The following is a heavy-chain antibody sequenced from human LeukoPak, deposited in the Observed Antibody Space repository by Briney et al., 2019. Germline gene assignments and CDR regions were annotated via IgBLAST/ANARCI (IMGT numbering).Heavy chain of an antibody. CDR1: GFTFSSNW. CDR2: ICYDGSNK. Sequence: GGSLRLSCVASGFTFSSNWMSWVRQAPGKGLEWVALICYDGSNKYYTDSVKGRLTISRDNSKNTLYLQMNSLRAEDTAICYCAREGPRGNSQFDYWGQGTLVTVSS. J-gene: IGHJ4*02. D-gene: IGHD2/OR15-2a*01. CDR3: AREGPRGNSQFDY. V-gene: IGHV3-33*08.